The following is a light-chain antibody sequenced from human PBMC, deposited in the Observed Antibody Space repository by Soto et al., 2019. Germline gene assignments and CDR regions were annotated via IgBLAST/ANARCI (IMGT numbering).Light chain of an antibody. CDR2: DVS. CDR1: SSDVGGYNY. CDR3: SSYTSSSTLFYV. Sequence: QSALTQPASVSGSPGQSITISCTGTSSDVGGYNYVSWYQQHPGKAPKLMIYDVSNRPSGVSNRFSGSKSGITASLTISGLQAEDEADYYCSSYTSSSTLFYVFGTGTQLTVL. V-gene: IGLV2-14*01. J-gene: IGLJ1*01.